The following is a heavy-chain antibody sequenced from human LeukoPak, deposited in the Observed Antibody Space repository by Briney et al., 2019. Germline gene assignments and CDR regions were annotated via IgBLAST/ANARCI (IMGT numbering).Heavy chain of an antibody. CDR1: GYTFTSYG. V-gene: IGHV1-3*01. CDR3: ARDPDTAMVMRNWFDP. J-gene: IGHJ5*02. D-gene: IGHD5-18*01. Sequence: ASVKVSCKASGYTFTSYGISWVRQAPGQGLEWMGWINAGNGNTKYSQKFQGRVTITRDTSASTAYMELSSLRSEDTAVYYCARDPDTAMVMRNWFDPWGQGTLVTVSS. CDR2: INAGNGNT.